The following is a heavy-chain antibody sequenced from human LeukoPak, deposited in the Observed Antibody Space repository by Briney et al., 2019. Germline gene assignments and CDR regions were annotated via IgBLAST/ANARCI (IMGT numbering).Heavy chain of an antibody. CDR2: ISSSSGFI. CDR1: GFTFSSYG. D-gene: IGHD6-19*01. J-gene: IGHJ4*02. Sequence: GGSLTLSCAASGFTFSSYGMNWVRQAPPKGLEWVSSISSSSGFIFYADSVKGRFTISRDNAKNSLYLQMNSLRAEDTAVYYCARSGGSGWYSDYWGQGTLVTVSS. CDR3: ARSGGSGWYSDY. V-gene: IGHV3-21*01.